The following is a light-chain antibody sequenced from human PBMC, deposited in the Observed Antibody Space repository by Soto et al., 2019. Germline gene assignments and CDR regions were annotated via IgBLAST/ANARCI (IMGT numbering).Light chain of an antibody. CDR3: QQYNNWPPTWT. CDR2: DAS. CDR1: HSVDFF. Sequence: EIVLTQSPATLPLSPGERATLSCRASHSVDFFLAWYQQKPGQPPRLLMYDASNRATGIPARFSGSGSGTDFTLTISSLQSEDFAVYYCQQYNNWPPTWTFGQGTKVDIK. V-gene: IGKV3-11*01. J-gene: IGKJ1*01.